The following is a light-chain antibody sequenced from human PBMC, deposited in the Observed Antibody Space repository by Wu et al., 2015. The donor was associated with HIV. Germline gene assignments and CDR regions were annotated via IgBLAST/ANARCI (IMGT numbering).Light chain of an antibody. CDR1: QAISSS. CDR3: QQSHSIPPT. J-gene: IGKJ2*01. CDR2: GAS. V-gene: IGKV1-9*01. Sequence: DIQLTQSPSFLSASVGDKVTIACRASQAISSSLAWYQQKPGKAPKLLIYGASTLQSGVPSRFSGSGSGTEFTLTISSLQPEDFATYYCQQSHSIPPTFGQGTKLEIK.